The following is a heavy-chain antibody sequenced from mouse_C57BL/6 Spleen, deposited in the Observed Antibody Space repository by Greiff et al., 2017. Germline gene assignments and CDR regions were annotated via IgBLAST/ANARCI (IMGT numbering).Heavy chain of an antibody. Sequence: VQLQQSGAELVRPGTSVKVSCKASGYAFTNYLIEWVKQRPGQGLEWIGVINPGSGGTNYNEKFKGKAPCTADKSSRTAYMHRSSLTSEDSAVYFCASRWDGYYAMGYWGQGTSVTVSS. CDR2: INPGSGGT. J-gene: IGHJ4*01. D-gene: IGHD4-1*01. V-gene: IGHV1-54*01. CDR3: ASRWDGYYAMGY. CDR1: GYAFTNYL.